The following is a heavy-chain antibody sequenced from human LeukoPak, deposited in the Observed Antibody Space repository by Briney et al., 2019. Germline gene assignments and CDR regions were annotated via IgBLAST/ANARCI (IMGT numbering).Heavy chain of an antibody. CDR2: ISADSATT. D-gene: IGHD3-22*01. CDR1: GFNFGSYS. V-gene: IGHV3-23*01. Sequence: GGSLRLSCAASGFNFGSYSMTWVRQAPGKGLEWVSVISADSATTFYADSVKGRFTISRDNSKNTLYLQMNSLRAEDTAVYYCAKRGDSSGYYWVGYFDYWGQGTLVTVSS. CDR3: AKRGDSSGYYWVGYFDY. J-gene: IGHJ4*02.